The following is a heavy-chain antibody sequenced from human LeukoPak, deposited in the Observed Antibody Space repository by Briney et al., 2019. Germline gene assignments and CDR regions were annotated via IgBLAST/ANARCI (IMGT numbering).Heavy chain of an antibody. D-gene: IGHD3-10*01. CDR1: GYTFTSYG. Sequence: PGASVKVSCKASGYTFTSYGISWVRQAPGQGLEWMGWISAYNGNTNYAQKLQGRVTMTTDTSTSTAYMELRSLRSDDTAVYYCARDLPLRGGRLRGGVSSFDYWGQGTLVTVSS. J-gene: IGHJ4*02. V-gene: IGHV1-18*01. CDR3: ARDLPLRGGRLRGGVSSFDY. CDR2: ISAYNGNT.